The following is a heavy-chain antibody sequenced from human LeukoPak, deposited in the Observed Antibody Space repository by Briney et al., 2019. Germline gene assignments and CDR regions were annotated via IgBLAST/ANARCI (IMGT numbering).Heavy chain of an antibody. CDR1: GFTFNNYN. D-gene: IGHD5-12*01. Sequence: GGSLRLYCAASGFTFNNYNMSWGRQAPGKGLEWVSAISGSGGRTYYADSVKGRFTISRDNSKNTLYLQMNSLRAEDTAVYYCAATVATATPEVDYWGQGTLVTVSS. CDR3: AATVATATPEVDY. J-gene: IGHJ4*02. V-gene: IGHV3-23*01. CDR2: ISGSGGRT.